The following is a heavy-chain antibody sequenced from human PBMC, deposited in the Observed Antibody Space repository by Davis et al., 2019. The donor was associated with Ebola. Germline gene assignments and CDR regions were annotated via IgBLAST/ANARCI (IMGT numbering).Heavy chain of an antibody. CDR3: ARGVAYGGNPHFDY. CDR2: TYYRSKWYN. D-gene: IGHD4-23*01. Sequence: HSQTLSLTCAISGDSVSSNSAAWNWIRQSSSRGLEWLGRTYYRSKWYNDYAVSVKSRITINPDTSKNQFSLQLNSVTPEDTAVYYCARGVAYGGNPHFDYWGQGTLVTVSS. CDR1: GDSVSSNSAA. V-gene: IGHV6-1*01. J-gene: IGHJ4*02.